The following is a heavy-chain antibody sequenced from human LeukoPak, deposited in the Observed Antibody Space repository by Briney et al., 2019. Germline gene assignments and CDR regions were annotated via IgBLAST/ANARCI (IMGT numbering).Heavy chain of an antibody. J-gene: IGHJ4*02. Sequence: GGSLRLSCAASGFTFSSYWMSWVRQAPGKGLEWVAVISKDGSDKYYPGSVRGRFTISRDNSKNTIYLQMDSLRAEDTAIYYCARDYWWNYDYWGQGTLVTVSS. CDR3: ARDYWWNYDY. CDR1: GFTFSSYW. V-gene: IGHV3-30-3*01. D-gene: IGHD1-7*01. CDR2: ISKDGSDK.